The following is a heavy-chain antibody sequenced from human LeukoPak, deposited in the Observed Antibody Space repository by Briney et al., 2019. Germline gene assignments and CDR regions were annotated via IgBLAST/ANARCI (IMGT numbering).Heavy chain of an antibody. J-gene: IGHJ4*02. Sequence: SETLSLTCAVYGGSFSGYYWSWIRQPPGKGLEWIGEINHSGSTNYNPSLKSRVTISVDTSKNQFSLKLSSVTAAGTAVYYCARGQQLVIDYWGQGTLVTVSS. V-gene: IGHV4-34*01. CDR3: ARGQQLVIDY. CDR2: INHSGST. CDR1: GGSFSGYY. D-gene: IGHD6-13*01.